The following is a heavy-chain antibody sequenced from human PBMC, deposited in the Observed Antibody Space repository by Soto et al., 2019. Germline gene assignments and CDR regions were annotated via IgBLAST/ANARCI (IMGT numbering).Heavy chain of an antibody. CDR1: VGSISSYY. J-gene: IGHJ3*02. Sequence: SEPLSLPCTGSVGSISSYYWSWIRQPSVKILKWFGRIYTSGSTNYNPSLKSRVTMSVDTSKNQFSLKLSSVTAADTAVYYCARTFSLYCTNGVCYTVGAFDIWGQGTMVT. D-gene: IGHD2-8*01. V-gene: IGHV4-4*07. CDR2: IYTSGST. CDR3: ARTFSLYCTNGVCYTVGAFDI.